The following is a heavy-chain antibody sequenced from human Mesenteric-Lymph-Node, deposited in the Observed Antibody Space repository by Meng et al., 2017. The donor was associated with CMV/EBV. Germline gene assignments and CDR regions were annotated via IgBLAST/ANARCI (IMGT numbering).Heavy chain of an antibody. Sequence: GGSLKISCTASGFTFGDYAMSWVRQAPGKGLEWVGFIRSKAYGGTTEYAASVKGRFTISRDDSKSIAYLQMNSLKTEDTAVYYCTVAGTEAPDYWGQGTLVTVSS. V-gene: IGHV3-49*04. D-gene: IGHD6-19*01. J-gene: IGHJ4*02. CDR3: TVAGTEAPDY. CDR2: IRSKAYGGTT. CDR1: GFTFGDYA.